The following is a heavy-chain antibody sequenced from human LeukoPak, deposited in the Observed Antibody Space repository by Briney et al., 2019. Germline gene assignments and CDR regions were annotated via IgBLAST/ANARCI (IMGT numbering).Heavy chain of an antibody. CDR2: ISAYNGNT. D-gene: IGHD3-10*01. CDR3: ARVMGYGSGDNWFDP. Sequence: ASVKVSCKASGYTFTGYYMHWMRQAPGQGLEWMGWISAYNGNTNYAQKLQGRVTMTTDTSTSTAYMELRSLRSDDTAVYYCARVMGYGSGDNWFDPWGQGTLVTVSS. CDR1: GYTFTGYY. V-gene: IGHV1-18*04. J-gene: IGHJ5*02.